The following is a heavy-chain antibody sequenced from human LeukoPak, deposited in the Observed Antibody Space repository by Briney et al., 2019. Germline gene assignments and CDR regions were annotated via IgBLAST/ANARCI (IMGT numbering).Heavy chain of an antibody. CDR1: GGTFSSYA. V-gene: IGHV1-69*06. Sequence: GASVKVSCKAPGGTFSSYAISWVRQAPGQGLEWMGGIIPIFGTANYAQKFQGRVTITADKSTSTAYMELSSLRSEDTAVYYCAREIPSYYYCYMDVWGKGTTVTVSS. CDR2: IIPIFGTA. J-gene: IGHJ6*03. CDR3: AREIPSYYYCYMDV.